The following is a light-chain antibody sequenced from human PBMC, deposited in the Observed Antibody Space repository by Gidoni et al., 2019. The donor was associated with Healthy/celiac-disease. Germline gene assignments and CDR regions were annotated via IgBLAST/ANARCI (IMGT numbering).Light chain of an antibody. CDR3: LQYGSSLPIT. V-gene: IGKV3-20*01. J-gene: IGKJ5*01. CDR2: GAS. CDR1: QSVSSSY. Sequence: EIVLTQSPGTLSLPPGERATLSYRASQSVSSSYVAWYQQKPGQAPRPLIYGASSRATGIPDVFSGSGSGTDFTLTISRLEPEDFAVYYCLQYGSSLPITFGQGTRLEIK.